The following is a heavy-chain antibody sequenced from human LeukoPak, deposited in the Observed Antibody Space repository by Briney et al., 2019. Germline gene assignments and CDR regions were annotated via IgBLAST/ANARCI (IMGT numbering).Heavy chain of an antibody. D-gene: IGHD4-17*01. V-gene: IGHV1-46*01. CDR3: ARHQARYGDYPPYYYYMDV. J-gene: IGHJ6*03. CDR2: INPSGGST. Sequence: ASVTVSCKASGYTFTSYYMHWVRQAPGQGLEWMGIINPSGGSTSYAQKFQGRVTMTTDTSTSTAYMELRSLRSDDTAVYYCARHQARYGDYPPYYYYMDVWGKGTTVTISS. CDR1: GYTFTSYY.